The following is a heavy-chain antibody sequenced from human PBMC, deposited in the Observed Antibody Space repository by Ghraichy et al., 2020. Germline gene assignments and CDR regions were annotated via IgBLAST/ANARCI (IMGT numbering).Heavy chain of an antibody. CDR3: ARGGGGKSRDRGRNRRPHGSGCHDY. V-gene: IGHV4-34*01. CDR2: INHSGST. Sequence: SQTLSLTCAVYGGSFSGYYWSWIRQPPGKGLEWIGEINHSGSTNYNPSLKSRVTISVDTSKNQFSLKLSSVTAADTAVYYCARGGGGKSRDRGRNRRPHGSGCHDYWGQGTLVTVSS. CDR1: GGSFSGYY. D-gene: IGHD3-22*01. J-gene: IGHJ4*02.